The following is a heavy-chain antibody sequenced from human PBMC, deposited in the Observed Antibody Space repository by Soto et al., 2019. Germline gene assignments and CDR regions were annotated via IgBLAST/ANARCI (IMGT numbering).Heavy chain of an antibody. V-gene: IGHV4-59*01. CDR2: IYYSGST. Sequence: PSETLSLTCTVSVGSISSYYWSWIRQPPGKGLEWIGYIYYSGSTNYNPSLKSRVTISVDTSKNQFSLKLSSVTAADTAVYYCASSGWYGPGVYYFDYWGQGTLVTVSS. D-gene: IGHD6-19*01. CDR1: VGSISSYY. CDR3: ASSGWYGPGVYYFDY. J-gene: IGHJ4*02.